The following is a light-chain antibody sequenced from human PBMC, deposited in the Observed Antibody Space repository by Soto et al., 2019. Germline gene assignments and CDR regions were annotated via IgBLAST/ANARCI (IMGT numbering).Light chain of an antibody. Sequence: DIILTQSPDTLSLSPGERATLSCRASQNIRTFLAWYQQKPGQAPRLLISDASYRATGIPPRFSGSGSGTDFTLTISSLQPEDNATYYCQQYENRPYTFGPGTKVDVK. CDR3: QQYENRPYT. CDR2: DAS. J-gene: IGKJ3*01. V-gene: IGKV3-11*01. CDR1: QNIRTF.